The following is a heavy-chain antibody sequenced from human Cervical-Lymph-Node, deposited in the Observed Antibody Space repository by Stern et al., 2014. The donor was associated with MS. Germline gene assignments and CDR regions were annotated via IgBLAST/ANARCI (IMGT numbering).Heavy chain of an antibody. D-gene: IGHD6-19*01. CDR3: ARDECSSASYGMDV. V-gene: IGHV1-46*01. Sequence: VQLVESGAEVKKPGASVKVSCKASGYTFTSYYMHWVRQAPGQGLEWMGIIKPRGGRESYAQKCQGRVTMTRDTSTSTGYRELSSLRSEDTAVYYCARDECSSASYGMDVWGQGTTVTVSS. J-gene: IGHJ6*02. CDR2: IKPRGGRE. CDR1: GYTFTSYY.